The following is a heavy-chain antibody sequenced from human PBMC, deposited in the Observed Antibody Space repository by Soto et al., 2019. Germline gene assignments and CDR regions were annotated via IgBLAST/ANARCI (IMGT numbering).Heavy chain of an antibody. J-gene: IGHJ5*02. CDR2: IIPILGIA. V-gene: IGHV1-69*02. D-gene: IGHD3-10*01. CDR3: AISMVRGVIKNNNWFDP. CDR1: GGTFSIYT. Sequence: SVKVSCKASGGTFSIYTISWVRQAPGQGLEWMGRIIPILGIANYAQKFQGRVTITADKSTSTAYMELSSLRSEDTAVYYCAISMVRGVIKNNNWFDPWGQGTLVTVSS.